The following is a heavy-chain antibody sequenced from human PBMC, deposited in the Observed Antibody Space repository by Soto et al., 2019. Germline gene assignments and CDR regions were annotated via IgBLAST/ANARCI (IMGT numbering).Heavy chain of an antibody. CDR3: ARTYYYDSSGYHKGHFGY. Sequence: ASVKVSCKASGYTFTSYAMHWVRQAPGQRLEWMGWINAGNGNTKYSQKFQGRVTITRDTSASTAYMELSSLRSEDTAVYYCARTYYYDSSGYHKGHFGYWGQGTLVTVS. V-gene: IGHV1-3*01. D-gene: IGHD3-22*01. CDR2: INAGNGNT. CDR1: GYTFTSYA. J-gene: IGHJ4*02.